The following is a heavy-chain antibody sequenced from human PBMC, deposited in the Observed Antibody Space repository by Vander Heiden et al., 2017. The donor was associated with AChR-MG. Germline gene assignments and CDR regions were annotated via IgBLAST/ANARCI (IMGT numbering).Heavy chain of an antibody. J-gene: IGHJ6*02. CDR1: GGTFSSYA. CDR2: IIPIFGTA. D-gene: IGHD3-10*01. Sequence: QVQLVQPGAEVKKPGSSVKVACKASGGTFSSYAISGVRAAPGQAPGQGLEWMGWIIPIFGTANDAQKFQGRVTLTADEATSTAYMELSRLRSEDTAVYCCARAGGWMVRGVISSYYYYGMDVWGQGTTVTVS. CDR3: ARAGGWMVRGVISSYYYYGMDV. V-gene: IGHV1-69*01.